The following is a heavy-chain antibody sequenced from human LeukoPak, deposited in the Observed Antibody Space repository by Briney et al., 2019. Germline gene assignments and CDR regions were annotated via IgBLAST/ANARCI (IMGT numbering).Heavy chain of an antibody. J-gene: IGHJ6*03. CDR2: INPNSGGT. CDR3: ARDISSSWYSTEYYYYYMDV. V-gene: IGHV1-2*02. CDR1: GYTFTGYY. Sequence: ASVKVSCKASGYTFTGYYMHWVRQAPGQGLKWMGWINPNSGGTNYAQKFQGRVTMTRDTPISTAYMELSRLRSDDTAVYYCARDISSSWYSTEYYYYYMDVWGKGTTVTVSS. D-gene: IGHD6-13*01.